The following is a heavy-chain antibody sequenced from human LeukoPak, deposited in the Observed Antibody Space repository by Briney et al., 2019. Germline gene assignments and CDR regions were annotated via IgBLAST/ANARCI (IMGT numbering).Heavy chain of an antibody. D-gene: IGHD3-9*01. J-gene: IGHJ2*01. Sequence: GGSLRLSCAASGFTFSSYVMTWVRQAPGKGLKWVSVISGSGGSTYYADSVKGRFTISRDNSKNTLYLQMNSLRAEDTAVYYCANKLTKGIYWYFDLWGCGTLVSVSS. CDR3: ANKLTKGIYWYFDL. CDR2: ISGSGGST. V-gene: IGHV3-23*01. CDR1: GFTFSSYV.